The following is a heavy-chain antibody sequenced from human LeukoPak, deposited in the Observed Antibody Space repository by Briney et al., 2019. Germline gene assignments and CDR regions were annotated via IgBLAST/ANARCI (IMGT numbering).Heavy chain of an antibody. J-gene: IGHJ6*03. CDR1: IDSITNYY. Sequence: PSETLSLTCSVPIDSITNYYWSWIRQPPGKGLEWIGFIYHSGNTNKNPSLTTRVTMSVDTSKTQITLRLSSVTAADTAVYYCASNYDILTGTVYYYYMDVWGKGTTVTVSS. V-gene: IGHV4-59*01. D-gene: IGHD3-9*01. CDR2: IYHSGNT. CDR3: ASNYDILTGTVYYYYMDV.